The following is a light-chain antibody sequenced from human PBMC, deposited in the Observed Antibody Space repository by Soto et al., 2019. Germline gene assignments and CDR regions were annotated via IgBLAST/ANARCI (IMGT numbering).Light chain of an antibody. Sequence: QSALTQPRSVSWSPGQSVTISCTGTGNEVGADNYVSWYQQHPGRPPKLMIYAVAQWPSGVPDRFSSSKSGKTASLPSSGLQAEDEADYFCCSYAGGYTYLFGTGTKVTVL. CDR1: GNEVGADNY. CDR2: AVA. J-gene: IGLJ1*01. CDR3: CSYAGGYTYL. V-gene: IGLV2-11*01.